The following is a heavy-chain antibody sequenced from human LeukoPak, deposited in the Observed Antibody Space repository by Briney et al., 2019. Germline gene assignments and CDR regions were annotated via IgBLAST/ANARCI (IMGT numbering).Heavy chain of an antibody. Sequence: GGSLRHSCAPSRFTFSSYWMHWVRQAPGKGLVWVSRIDTDVSSTTYADSVKGRFTISRDNAKNTLYLQMNSLRAEDTAVYYCARGLQGIDYWGQGTLVTVSS. CDR2: IDTDVSST. D-gene: IGHD4-11*01. V-gene: IGHV3-74*01. CDR3: ARGLQGIDY. J-gene: IGHJ4*02. CDR1: RFTFSSYW.